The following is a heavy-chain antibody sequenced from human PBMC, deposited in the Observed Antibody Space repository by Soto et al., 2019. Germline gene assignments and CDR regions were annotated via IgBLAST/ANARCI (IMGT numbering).Heavy chain of an antibody. Sequence: QLQLQESGPGLVKPSETLSHTCTVSGGSISSSSYYWGWIHQPPGKGLEWIGSIYYSGSTYYNPSLKSRVTISVDTSKNQFSLKLSSVTAADTAVYYCARSYSSGWYWGYFDYWGQGTLVTVSS. CDR1: GGSISSSSYY. D-gene: IGHD6-19*01. CDR2: IYYSGST. CDR3: ARSYSSGWYWGYFDY. J-gene: IGHJ4*02. V-gene: IGHV4-39*01.